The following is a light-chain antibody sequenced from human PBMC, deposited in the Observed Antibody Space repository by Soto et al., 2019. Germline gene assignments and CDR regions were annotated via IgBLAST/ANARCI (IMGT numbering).Light chain of an antibody. Sequence: QSVLTQPASVSGSSGQAITISCTGTSRDFGDYDYFSWYLQHPGKVLKLMIYEVRNRPSGDLIRFSGCKSSNMASLPIPGVQAEDDADYYCSSYRGSSILVFGTRTKDT. J-gene: IGLJ1*01. CDR1: SRDFGDYDY. V-gene: IGLV2-14*01. CDR3: SSYRGSSILV. CDR2: EVR.